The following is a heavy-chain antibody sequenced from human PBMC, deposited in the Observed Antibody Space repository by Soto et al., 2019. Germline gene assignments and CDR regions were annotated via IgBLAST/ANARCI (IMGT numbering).Heavy chain of an antibody. J-gene: IGHJ4*02. Sequence: PGGSLRLSCAASGFTFTGYAMSWVRQAPGKGLEWVSGISGSGSSTDYADSVKGRFIISRDSSNNTVYLQMNSLTAEDTAMYYCAKSIIAAGTYHFDNWGQGALVTVS. CDR1: GFTFTGYA. V-gene: IGHV3-23*01. D-gene: IGHD6-13*01. CDR3: AKSIIAAGTYHFDN. CDR2: ISGSGSST.